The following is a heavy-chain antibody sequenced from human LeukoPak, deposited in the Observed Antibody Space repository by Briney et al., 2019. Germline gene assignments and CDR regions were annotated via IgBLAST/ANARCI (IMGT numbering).Heavy chain of an antibody. D-gene: IGHD2-15*01. CDR2: MNPNSGNT. CDR1: GYTFTSYD. V-gene: IGHV1-8*01. J-gene: IGHJ4*02. Sequence: ASVKVSCKASGYTFTSYDINWVRQATGQGLEWMGWMNPNSGNTGYAQKFQGRVTMTRDTSTSTVYMELSSLRSEDTAVYYCARALIVGGSFDYWGQGTLVTVSS. CDR3: ARALIVGGSFDY.